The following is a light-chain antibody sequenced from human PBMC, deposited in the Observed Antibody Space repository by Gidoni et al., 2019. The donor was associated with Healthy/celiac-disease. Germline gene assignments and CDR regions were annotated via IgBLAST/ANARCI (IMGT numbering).Light chain of an antibody. Sequence: ELVLTPSPTTLSVSPGERATLSCRARQCVSSNLAWYQQKPGQAPRLLIYGASTRATGIPARFSGSGSGTEFTLTISSLQSEDFAVYYCQQYNNWPPYTFGQGTKLEIK. CDR3: QQYNNWPPYT. CDR1: QCVSSN. V-gene: IGKV3D-15*01. CDR2: GAS. J-gene: IGKJ2*01.